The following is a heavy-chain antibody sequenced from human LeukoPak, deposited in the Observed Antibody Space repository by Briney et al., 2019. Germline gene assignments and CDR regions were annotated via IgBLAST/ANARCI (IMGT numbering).Heavy chain of an antibody. Sequence: EASVKVSCKASGYTFTNYGISWVRQAPGQGLEWMGWISAYNGNTNYAQKLQGRVTMTTDTSTSTAYMELRSLRSDDTAVYYCARDQPSGSYPWFDPWGQGTLVTVSS. CDR2: ISAYNGNT. J-gene: IGHJ5*02. V-gene: IGHV1-18*01. D-gene: IGHD1-26*01. CDR3: ARDQPSGSYPWFDP. CDR1: GYTFTNYG.